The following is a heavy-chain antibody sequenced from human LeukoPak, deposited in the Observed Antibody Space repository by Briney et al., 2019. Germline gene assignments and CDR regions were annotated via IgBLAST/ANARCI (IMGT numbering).Heavy chain of an antibody. CDR2: ITGSGDST. J-gene: IGHJ3*02. D-gene: IGHD3-22*01. CDR1: GFTFSSNA. CDR3: ARGGRGSAAVVAPRSFDI. Sequence: PGGSLRLSCAASGFTFSSNAMNWVRQAPGKGLEWVSGITGSGDSTYYADSVKGRFIISRDISKNTLYLQMNSLRAEDSALYYWARGGRGSAAVVAPRSFDIWGQGTMVTVSS. V-gene: IGHV3-23*01.